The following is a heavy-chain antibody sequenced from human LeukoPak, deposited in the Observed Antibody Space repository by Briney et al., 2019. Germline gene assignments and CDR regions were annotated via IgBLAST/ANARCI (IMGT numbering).Heavy chain of an antibody. J-gene: IGHJ4*02. D-gene: IGHD6-19*01. V-gene: IGHV3-30*18. CDR2: ISYDGSNK. Sequence: GGSLRLSCAASGFTFSSYGMHWVRQAPGKGLEWVAVISYDGSNKYYADSVKGRFTISRDNSKNTLYLQMNSLRAEDTAVYYCAKDRYSSGWSGGYDYWGQGTLVTVSS. CDR1: GFTFSSYG. CDR3: AKDRYSSGWSGGYDY.